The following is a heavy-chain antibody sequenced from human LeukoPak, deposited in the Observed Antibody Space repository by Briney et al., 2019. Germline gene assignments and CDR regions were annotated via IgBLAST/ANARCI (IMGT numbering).Heavy chain of an antibody. CDR1: GFTFSSYS. V-gene: IGHV3-21*01. J-gene: IGHJ4*02. CDR3: ASSGYYGYYFDY. CDR2: ISSSSSYI. D-gene: IGHD3-22*01. Sequence: GGPLRLSCAASGFTFSSYSMNWVRQAPGKGLEWVSSISSSSSYIYYADSVKGRFTISRDNAKNSLYLQMNSLRAEDTAVYYCASSGYYGYYFDYWGQGTLVTVSS.